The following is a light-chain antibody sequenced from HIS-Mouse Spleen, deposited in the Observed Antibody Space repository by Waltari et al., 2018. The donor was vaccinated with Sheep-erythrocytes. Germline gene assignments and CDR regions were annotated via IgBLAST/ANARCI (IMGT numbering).Light chain of an antibody. J-gene: IGLJ2*01. CDR1: SRYVGSYNL. Sequence: QSALTQPASVSGSPGQSIAISCTGTSRYVGSYNLVSWYQQHPGKAPKRMIYEGSQRPSGVSNRVSGSKSGNTASLTISGLQAEDEADYYCCSYAGSSTFHVVFGGGTKLTVL. V-gene: IGLV2-23*03. CDR2: EGS. CDR3: CSYAGSSTFHVV.